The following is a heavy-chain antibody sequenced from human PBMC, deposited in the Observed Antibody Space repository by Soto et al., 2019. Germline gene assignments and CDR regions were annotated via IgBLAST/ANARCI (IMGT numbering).Heavy chain of an antibody. V-gene: IGHV4-31*03. CDR2: IYSSGNT. D-gene: IGHD4-17*01. J-gene: IGHJ4*02. CDR3: ARDRGDGDTAYVFGY. CDR1: GGSINSARNY. Sequence: QVQLQESGPGLVKPSQTLSLICTVSGGSINSARNYWSWIRQHPGKGLEWIGYIYSSGNTYYNPSLKSRVSISVDTSKSQISLNLSSVTAADTAVYYCARDRGDGDTAYVFGYWGQGTLVTVSS.